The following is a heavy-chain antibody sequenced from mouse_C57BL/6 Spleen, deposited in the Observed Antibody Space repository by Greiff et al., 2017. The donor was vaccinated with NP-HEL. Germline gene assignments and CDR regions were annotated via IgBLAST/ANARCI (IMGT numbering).Heavy chain of an antibody. CDR1: GFTFSSYA. CDR3: TRDRIYYGNYGCMDY. J-gene: IGHJ4*01. D-gene: IGHD2-1*01. CDR2: ISSGGDYI. V-gene: IGHV5-9-1*02. Sequence: EVKVVESGEGLVKPGGSLKLSCAASGFTFSSYAMSWVRQTPEKRLEWVAYISSGGDYIYYADTVKGRFTISRDNARNTLYLQMSSLKSEDTAMYYCTRDRIYYGNYGCMDYWGQGTSVTVSS.